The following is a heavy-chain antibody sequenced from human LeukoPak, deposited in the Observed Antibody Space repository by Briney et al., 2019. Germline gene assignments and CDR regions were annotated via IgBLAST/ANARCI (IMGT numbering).Heavy chain of an antibody. CDR2: INPSGGST. CDR3: ARGPPQRGYCSSTSCSNVWFDP. Sequence: GASVKVSCKASGYTFSSYYMHWVRQAPGQGLEWMGTINPSGGSTNYAQKFQGRVTMTRDTSTSTVYMELSSLRSEDTAVYYCARGPPQRGYCSSTSCSNVWFDPWGQGTLVTVSS. V-gene: IGHV1-46*01. CDR1: GYTFSSYY. J-gene: IGHJ5*02. D-gene: IGHD2-2*01.